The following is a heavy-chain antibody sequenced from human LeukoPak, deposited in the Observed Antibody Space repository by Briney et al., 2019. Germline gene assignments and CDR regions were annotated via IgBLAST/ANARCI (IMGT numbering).Heavy chain of an antibody. CDR2: IKSKTDGGTT. CDR3: TTLRGNWNYHYYYYYMDV. Sequence: GGSLRLSCAVSGFSFTYAWMSWVRQAPGKGLEWVGRIKSKTDGGTTDYVAPVKGRFAISRDDSKDTLYLQMNSLETEDTAVYYCTTLRGNWNYHYYYYYMDVWGKGTTVTVSS. D-gene: IGHD1-7*01. V-gene: IGHV3-15*01. J-gene: IGHJ6*03. CDR1: GFSFTYAW.